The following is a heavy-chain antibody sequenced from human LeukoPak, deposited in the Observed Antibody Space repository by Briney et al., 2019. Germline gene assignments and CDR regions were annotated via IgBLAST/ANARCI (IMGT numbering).Heavy chain of an antibody. Sequence: GGSLRLSCAASGFTFSSYWMSWVRQAPGKGLEWVANIKQDGSEKYYVDSVKVRFTISRDNAKNSLYLQMNSLRAEDTAVYYCARDIVVVPAAIYYFDYWGQGTLVTVSS. CDR3: ARDIVVVPAAIYYFDY. CDR1: GFTFSSYW. CDR2: IKQDGSEK. V-gene: IGHV3-7*01. J-gene: IGHJ4*02. D-gene: IGHD2-2*02.